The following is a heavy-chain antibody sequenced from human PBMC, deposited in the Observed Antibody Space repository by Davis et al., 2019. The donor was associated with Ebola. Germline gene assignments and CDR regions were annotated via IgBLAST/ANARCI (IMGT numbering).Heavy chain of an antibody. D-gene: IGHD3-9*01. CDR3: ARVERYFDWLLTPGYYGMDV. CDR2: MNPNSGNT. Sequence: ASVKVSCKASGYTFTSYDINWVRQATGQGLEWMGWMNPNSGNTGYAQKFQGRVAMTRNTSISTAYMELSSLRSEDTAVYYCARVERYFDWLLTPGYYGMDVWGQGTTVTVSS. J-gene: IGHJ6*02. V-gene: IGHV1-8*01. CDR1: GYTFTSYD.